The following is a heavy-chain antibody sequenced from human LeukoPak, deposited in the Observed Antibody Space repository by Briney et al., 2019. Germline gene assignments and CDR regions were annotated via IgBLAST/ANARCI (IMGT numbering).Heavy chain of an antibody. CDR3: AREGGFYRPLDY. Sequence: GGSLRLSCAASGFTFSSCAMSWVRQAPGKGLEWVSAISGSGASTYYADSVKGRSTISRDNSKNTLYLQMNSLRAEDTAVYYCAREGGFYRPLDYSGQGTLVTVSS. D-gene: IGHD3-3*01. J-gene: IGHJ4*02. CDR2: ISGSGAST. V-gene: IGHV3-23*01. CDR1: GFTFSSCA.